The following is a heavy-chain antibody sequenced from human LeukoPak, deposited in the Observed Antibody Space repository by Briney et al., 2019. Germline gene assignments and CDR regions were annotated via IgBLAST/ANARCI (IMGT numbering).Heavy chain of an antibody. CDR3: ARDRSSSGWYSYRYFDL. V-gene: IGHV4-4*07. Sequence: PSETLSLTCAVYGGSFSGYYWSWIRQPPGKGLEWIGRIYTSGSTNYNPSLKSRVTMSVDTSKNQFSLKLSSVTAADTAVYYCARDRSSSGWYSYRYFDLWGRGTLVTVSS. CDR2: IYTSGST. CDR1: GGSFSGYY. J-gene: IGHJ2*01. D-gene: IGHD6-19*01.